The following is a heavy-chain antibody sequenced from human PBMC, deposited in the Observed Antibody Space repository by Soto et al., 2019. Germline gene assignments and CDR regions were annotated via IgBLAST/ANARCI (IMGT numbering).Heavy chain of an antibody. V-gene: IGHV4-39*01. Sequence: PSETLSLTGTASGGSLSSSSYYWGRIRQPPGKGLEWRGSIYYSGGSYCNPSLKIRGTISVYTSKNQFSLKLSCVTAADTAVYYCATHSTSDILPGSALPGYYYHGMDVWRQRTRFTVSS. CDR1: GGSLSSSSYY. CDR2: IYYSGGS. D-gene: IGHD3-9*01. CDR3: ATHSTSDILPGSALPGYYYHGMDV. J-gene: IGHJ6*02.